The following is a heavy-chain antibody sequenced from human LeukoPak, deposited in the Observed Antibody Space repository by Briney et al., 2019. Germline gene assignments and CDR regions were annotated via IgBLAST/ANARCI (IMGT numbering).Heavy chain of an antibody. Sequence: PGGSLRLSCAASGFTFSSYNMNWVRQAPGKGLEWVSYISGRGNTIKYADSVKGRFTISRDNGKNSLYPHMSSLRAEDTAVYYCARDPPALEDFDYWGQGTQVTVSS. CDR2: ISGRGNTI. CDR1: GFTFSSYN. V-gene: IGHV3-48*04. J-gene: IGHJ4*02. CDR3: ARDPPALEDFDY.